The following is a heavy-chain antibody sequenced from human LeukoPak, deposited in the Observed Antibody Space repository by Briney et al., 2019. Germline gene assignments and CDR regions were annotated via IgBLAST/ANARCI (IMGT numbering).Heavy chain of an antibody. Sequence: PSETLSLTCAVSGGSISSSNWWSWVRQPPGKGLEWIGEIYHSGSTNYNPSPKSRVTISVDKSKNQFSLKLSSVTAADTAVYYCARGGSYDFWSGYRNWFDPWGQGTLVTVSS. J-gene: IGHJ5*02. CDR2: IYHSGST. CDR1: GGSISSSNW. V-gene: IGHV4-4*02. CDR3: ARGGSYDFWSGYRNWFDP. D-gene: IGHD3-3*01.